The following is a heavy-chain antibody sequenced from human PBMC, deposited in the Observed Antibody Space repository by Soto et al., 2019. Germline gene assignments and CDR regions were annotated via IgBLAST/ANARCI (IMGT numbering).Heavy chain of an antibody. CDR3: AKRASRDYGDYGMDV. Sequence: PGGSLRLSCAASGFTFSSYGMHWVRQAPGKGLEWVAVISYDGSNKYYADSVKGRFTISRDNSKNTLYLQMNSLRAEDTAVYCCAKRASRDYGDYGMDVWGQGTTVTVSS. V-gene: IGHV3-30*18. J-gene: IGHJ6*02. CDR2: ISYDGSNK. CDR1: GFTFSSYG. D-gene: IGHD4-17*01.